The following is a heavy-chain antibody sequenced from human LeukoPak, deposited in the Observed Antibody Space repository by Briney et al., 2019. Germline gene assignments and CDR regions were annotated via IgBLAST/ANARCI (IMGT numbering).Heavy chain of an antibody. Sequence: GGSLRLSCAASGFTFSDFYMNWIRQAPKKGLEWVSYISGSSSYTDYADSVKGRFTISRDNSKKSLYLQMNSLRAEDTAVYYCARESSSGLIIDYLGQGTLVTVSS. J-gene: IGHJ4*02. CDR2: ISGSSSYT. CDR3: ARESSSGLIIDY. CDR1: GFTFSDFY. D-gene: IGHD6-19*01. V-gene: IGHV3-11*06.